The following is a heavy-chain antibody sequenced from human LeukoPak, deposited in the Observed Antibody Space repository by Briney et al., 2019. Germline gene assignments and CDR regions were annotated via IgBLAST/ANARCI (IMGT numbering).Heavy chain of an antibody. V-gene: IGHV3-48*03. CDR3: ARSARLMKGVVEVTALDD. J-gene: IGHJ4*02. CDR1: GFTFRSYE. D-gene: IGHD3-3*01. CDR2: LSSSGSAF. Sequence: QAGGSLRLSCEDSGFTFRSYEMNWVRQAPGKGLEWIAYLSSSGSAFSYADSVKSRFTIARDNAKNSVYLEMNSLRADDTAVYYCARSARLMKGVVEVTALDDWGQGTLVTVSS.